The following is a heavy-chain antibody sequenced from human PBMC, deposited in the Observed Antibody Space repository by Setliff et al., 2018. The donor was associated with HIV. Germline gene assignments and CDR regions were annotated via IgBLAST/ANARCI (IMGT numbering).Heavy chain of an antibody. CDR1: GGSITTTDYY. CDR3: ARPRLWRDAFDI. J-gene: IGHJ3*02. V-gene: IGHV4-34*01. D-gene: IGHD1-1*01. Sequence: KPSETLSLTCSVSGGSITTTDYYWTWIRQPPGKGLEWIGEINHRGTTNSNPSLKRRVTISVDTSKSQFSLRLSSVTAADTAVYYCARPRLWRDAFDIWGQGAMVTVSS. CDR2: INHRGTT.